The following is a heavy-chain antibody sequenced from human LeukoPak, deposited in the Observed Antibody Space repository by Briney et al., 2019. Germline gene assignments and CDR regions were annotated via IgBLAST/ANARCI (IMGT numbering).Heavy chain of an antibody. D-gene: IGHD3-22*01. Sequence: PGGSLRLSCAASGFTFSSYGMHWVRQAPGKGLEWVAVISYDGSNKYYADSVKGRFTISRDNSKNTLYLQMNSLRAEDTAVYYCAKMVSSGSDKLDYWGQGTLVTVSS. V-gene: IGHV3-30*18. CDR2: ISYDGSNK. CDR1: GFTFSSYG. J-gene: IGHJ4*02. CDR3: AKMVSSGSDKLDY.